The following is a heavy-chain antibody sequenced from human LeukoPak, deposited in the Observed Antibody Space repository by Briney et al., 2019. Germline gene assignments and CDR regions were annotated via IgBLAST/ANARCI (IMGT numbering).Heavy chain of an antibody. V-gene: IGHV1-69*13. CDR3: ARDSGYCGGDCYSFP. CDR1: GGTFSSYA. Sequence: ASVKVSCKASGGTFSSYAISWVRQAPGQGLEWMGGITPIFGTANYAQKFQGRVTITADESTSTAYMELSSLRSEDTAVYYCARDSGYCGGDCYSFPWGQGTLVTVSS. D-gene: IGHD2-21*02. J-gene: IGHJ4*02. CDR2: ITPIFGTA.